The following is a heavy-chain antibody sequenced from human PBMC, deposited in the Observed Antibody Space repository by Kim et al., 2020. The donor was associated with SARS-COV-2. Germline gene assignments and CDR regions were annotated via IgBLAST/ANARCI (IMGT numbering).Heavy chain of an antibody. V-gene: IGHV4-39*07. CDR1: GGSISSSSYY. D-gene: IGHD5-18*01. CDR3: ARDSSGLWPKVNYFDY. CDR2: IYYSGST. J-gene: IGHJ4*02. Sequence: SETLSLTCTVSGGSISSSSYYWGWIRQPPGKGLEWIGSIYYSGSTYYNPSLKSRVTISVDTSKNQFSLKLSSVTAADTAVYYCARDSSGLWPKVNYFDYWGQGTLVTVSS.